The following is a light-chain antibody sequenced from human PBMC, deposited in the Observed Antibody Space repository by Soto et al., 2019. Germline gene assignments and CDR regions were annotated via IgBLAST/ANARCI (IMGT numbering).Light chain of an antibody. CDR1: SSDVGSYNL. J-gene: IGLJ2*01. Sequence: QSALTRPASVSGSPGQSITISCTGTSSDVGSYNLVSWYQQHPGKAPKLMIYEGSKRPSGVSHRFSGSKSGNTASLTISGLQAEHEAHHYSCSYAPGSTFVFGGGTKLTVL. CDR2: EGS. CDR3: CSYAPGSTFV. V-gene: IGLV2-23*03.